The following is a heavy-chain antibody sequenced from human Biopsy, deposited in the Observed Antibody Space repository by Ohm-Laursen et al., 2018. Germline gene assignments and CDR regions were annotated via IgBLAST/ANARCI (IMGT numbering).Heavy chain of an antibody. Sequence: SETLSLTCSVSGGSISNNNYYWGWIRQPPGKGLEWIGSIFYRGSTHSKPSLKSRVNIFVDTSKNQFSLKLNSAAAADTAVYYCARDYDTSGYYYVSWGQGTLVTVSS. V-gene: IGHV4-39*01. D-gene: IGHD3-22*01. J-gene: IGHJ5*02. CDR3: ARDYDTSGYYYVS. CDR2: IFYRGST. CDR1: GGSISNNNYY.